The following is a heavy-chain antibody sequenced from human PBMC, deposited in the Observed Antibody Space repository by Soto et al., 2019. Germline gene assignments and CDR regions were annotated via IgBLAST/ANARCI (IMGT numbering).Heavy chain of an antibody. CDR1: GGSVSSGSYY. CDR3: ARASYYDFWSGSFDY. V-gene: IGHV4-61*01. Sequence: QVQLQESGPGLVKPSETLSLTCTVSGGSVSSGSYYWSWIRQPPGKGLEWIGYIYYSGSTNYNPSLKRRVTISVATSKNQFSLKLSSVTAADTAVYYCARASYYDFWSGSFDYWGQGTLVTVSS. D-gene: IGHD3-3*01. J-gene: IGHJ4*02. CDR2: IYYSGST.